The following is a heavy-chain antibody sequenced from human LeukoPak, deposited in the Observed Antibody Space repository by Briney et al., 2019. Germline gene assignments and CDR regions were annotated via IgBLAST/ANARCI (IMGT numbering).Heavy chain of an antibody. J-gene: IGHJ2*01. Sequence: ASVKVSCKASGYTFTSYDTNWVRQATGQGLEWMGWMNPNSGNTGYAQKFQGRVTMTRNTSISTAYMELSSLRSEDTAVYYCARAPWYCSGGSCYHWYFDLWGRGTLVTVSS. CDR3: ARAPWYCSGGSCYHWYFDL. CDR1: GYTFTSYD. CDR2: MNPNSGNT. D-gene: IGHD2-15*01. V-gene: IGHV1-8*01.